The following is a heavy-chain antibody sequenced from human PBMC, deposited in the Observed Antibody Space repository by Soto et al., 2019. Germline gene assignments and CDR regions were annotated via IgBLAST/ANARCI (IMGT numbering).Heavy chain of an antibody. V-gene: IGHV4-59*08. J-gene: IGHJ4*02. CDR1: GGPINNYY. CDR2: IYYRGST. CDR3: ARGSTTEKVDS. Sequence: PSETLSLTCTVSGGPINNYYWTWIRQLPGKELEWIGYIYYRGSTNYNPSLKSRVIISLDTSMNQFSLALTSVTAADTAMYYCARGSTTEKVDSWGQGILVTVSS.